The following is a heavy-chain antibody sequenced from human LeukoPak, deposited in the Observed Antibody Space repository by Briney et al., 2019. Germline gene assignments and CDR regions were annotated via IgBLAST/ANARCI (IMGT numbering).Heavy chain of an antibody. CDR2: INQGGSEK. CDR3: AGEDSRGAFDY. V-gene: IGHV3-7*01. Sequence: GGSLSLSCAASGFTFSSYCMSWVRQAPGKGLEWVANINQGGSEKYYVDSVKGRFTISRDNAKNSLYLQMNSLRAEDTAVYYCAGEDSRGAFDYWGEGILVTVSS. CDR1: GFTFSSYC. D-gene: IGHD3-22*01. J-gene: IGHJ4*02.